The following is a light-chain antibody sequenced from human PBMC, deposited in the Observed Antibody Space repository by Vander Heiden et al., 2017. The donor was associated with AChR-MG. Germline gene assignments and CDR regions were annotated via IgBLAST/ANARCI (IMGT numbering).Light chain of an antibody. V-gene: IGKV3-11*01. J-gene: IGKJ4*01. CDR1: QSIRGY. Sequence: EIVLTQSPATLSLSPGERVTLSCRASQSIRGYLAWYQQKPGQAPRLLIYDATNRATGIPARFSGSGSGTDFTLTISSLEPEDFAVYYCQQRSKWPLTFGGGTKVQIK. CDR3: QQRSKWPLT. CDR2: DAT.